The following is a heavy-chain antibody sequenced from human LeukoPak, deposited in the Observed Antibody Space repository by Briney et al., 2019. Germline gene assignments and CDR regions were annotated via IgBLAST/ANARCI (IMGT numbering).Heavy chain of an antibody. CDR2: ISSSGSYF. CDR1: GLTFSSYG. Sequence: GGSLRLSCAVSGLTFSSYGMNWVRQAPGKGLEWVASISSSGSYFYYADSVKGRFTISRDSAKNSLYLQMDSLRGDDTGLYLCASAYWDDEDYWGQGALVTVSS. CDR3: ASAYWDDEDY. D-gene: IGHD1-1*01. V-gene: IGHV3-21*06. J-gene: IGHJ4*02.